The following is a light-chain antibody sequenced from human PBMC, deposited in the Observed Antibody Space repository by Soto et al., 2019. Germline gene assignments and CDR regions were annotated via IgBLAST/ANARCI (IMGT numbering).Light chain of an antibody. Sequence: VMTQSPATLSLFPGERATLTCRASQSVGSSLAWYQHKHGQAPSRLLHDASNRAAGIPARFSGSGSGTDFTLSISSLEPEDFAVYYSQLRSNWITVGQGTRLEIE. V-gene: IGKV3-11*01. J-gene: IGKJ5*01. CDR3: QLRSNWIT. CDR1: QSVGSS. CDR2: DAS.